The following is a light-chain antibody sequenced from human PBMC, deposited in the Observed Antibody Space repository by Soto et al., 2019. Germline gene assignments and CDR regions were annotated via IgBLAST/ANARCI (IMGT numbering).Light chain of an antibody. Sequence: DNRLSQSPSFMSASVGDRVTITCRASQGISSYLAWYQQKPGKAPKLLIYAASTLQSGVPSRFSGSGSGTEFTLTISSLQPEDFATYYCQQLNSYLPYTFGQGTKLEIK. CDR3: QQLNSYLPYT. CDR2: AAS. V-gene: IGKV1-9*01. J-gene: IGKJ2*01. CDR1: QGISSY.